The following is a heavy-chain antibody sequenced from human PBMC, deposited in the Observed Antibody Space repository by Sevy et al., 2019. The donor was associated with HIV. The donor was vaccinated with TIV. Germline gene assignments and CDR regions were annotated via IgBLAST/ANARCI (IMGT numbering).Heavy chain of an antibody. Sequence: GGSLRLSCAASGFPFSSHDMHWVRQGTGRGLEWVSSIGTTGDTYQAGSVKGRFTISRDDAKNSLYLQMNSLRAGDTAVCYCATGFSVTASDSDSGPYYSSGAFGLWGQGTLVTVSS. V-gene: IGHV3-13*01. J-gene: IGHJ4*03. CDR1: GFPFSSHD. CDR3: ATGFSVTASDSDSGPYYSSGAFGL. CDR2: IGTTGDT. D-gene: IGHD3-22*01.